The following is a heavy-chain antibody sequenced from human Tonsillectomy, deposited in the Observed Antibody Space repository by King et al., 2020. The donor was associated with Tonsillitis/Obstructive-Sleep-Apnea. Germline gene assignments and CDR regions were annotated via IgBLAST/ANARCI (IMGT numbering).Heavy chain of an antibody. V-gene: IGHV4-31*03. J-gene: IGHJ4*02. D-gene: IGHD4-17*01. Sequence: VQLQESGPGLVKPSQTLSLTCTVSGGSISSGGYYWTWIRQHPGKGLEWIGYICDSGSTYYNPSLKSRVTISVDTSKNHFSLRLSSVTAADTAVYYCAREVTTGAFDYWGQGTLVTVSS. CDR2: ICDSGST. CDR1: GGSISSGGYY. CDR3: AREVTTGAFDY.